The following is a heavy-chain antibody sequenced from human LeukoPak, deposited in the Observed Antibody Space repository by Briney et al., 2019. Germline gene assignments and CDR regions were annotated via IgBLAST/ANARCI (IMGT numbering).Heavy chain of an antibody. J-gene: IGHJ4*02. CDR1: GGSISTYY. CDR2: IHNSAIT. D-gene: IGHD3-9*01. Sequence: SETLSLTCTVSGGSISTYYWSSIRQPPRKGLEWICYIHNSAITNYNPSLKSRVPISVDPSKNQFSLTLSSVTTADTAVYYCARHLSGGNRYFDYWGQGTLVTVSS. CDR3: ARHLSGGNRYFDY. V-gene: IGHV4-59*01.